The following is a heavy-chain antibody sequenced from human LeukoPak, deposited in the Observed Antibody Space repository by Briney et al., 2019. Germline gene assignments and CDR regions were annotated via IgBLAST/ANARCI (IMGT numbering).Heavy chain of an antibody. CDR3: ARASRYYGSGNYGMDV. J-gene: IGHJ6*02. V-gene: IGHV1-18*01. Sequence: ASVKVSCKASGYTFTSYGISWVRQAPGQGLERMGWISAYNGNTNYAQKLQGRVTMTTDTSTSTAYMELRSLRSDDTAVYYCARASRYYGSGNYGMDVWGQGTTVTVSS. D-gene: IGHD3-10*01. CDR1: GYTFTSYG. CDR2: ISAYNGNT.